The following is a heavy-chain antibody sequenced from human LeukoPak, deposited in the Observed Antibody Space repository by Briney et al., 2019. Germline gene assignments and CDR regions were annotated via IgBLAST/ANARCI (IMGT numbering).Heavy chain of an antibody. J-gene: IGHJ4*02. CDR1: GFTFSSYS. V-gene: IGHV3-21*01. CDR2: ISSSSSYI. CDR3: AREDYYDSSGYYYVGSGSCDY. Sequence: PGGSLRLSCAASGFTFSSYSTNWVRQAPGKGLEWVSSISSSSSYIYYADSVKGRFTISRDNAKNSLYLQMNSLRAEDTAVYYCAREDYYDSSGYYYVGSGSCDYWGQGTLVTVSS. D-gene: IGHD3-22*01.